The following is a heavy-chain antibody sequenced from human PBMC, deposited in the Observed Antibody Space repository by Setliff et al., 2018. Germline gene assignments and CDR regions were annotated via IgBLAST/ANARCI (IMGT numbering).Heavy chain of an antibody. CDR3: ARMMRPPWDCSGGSCYSRAFDY. V-gene: IGHV3-64*02. D-gene: IGHD2-15*01. CDR2: IRSNGGRT. J-gene: IGHJ4*02. Sequence: HPGGSLRLSCAVSGFTFSSYGIHWVRQAPGKGLEYVAGIRSNGGRTYYADSVKGRFTISRGNSKNTLYLQMGSLRAEDMAVYYCARMMRPPWDCSGGSCYSRAFDYWGQGTLVTVSS. CDR1: GFTFSSYG.